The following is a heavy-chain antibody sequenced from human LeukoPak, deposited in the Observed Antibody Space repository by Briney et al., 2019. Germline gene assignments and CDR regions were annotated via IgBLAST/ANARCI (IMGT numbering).Heavy chain of an antibody. CDR2: IYYSGST. CDR1: GGSISSYY. J-gene: IGHJ3*02. V-gene: IGHV4-59*01. D-gene: IGHD4-17*01. Sequence: SETLSLTCTVSGGSISSYYWSWIRQPPGKGLEWIGYIYYSGSTNYNPSLKSRVTISVDTSKNQFSLKLSSVTAADTAVYYCAREDYGDAFDIWGQGTMVTVSS. CDR3: AREDYGDAFDI.